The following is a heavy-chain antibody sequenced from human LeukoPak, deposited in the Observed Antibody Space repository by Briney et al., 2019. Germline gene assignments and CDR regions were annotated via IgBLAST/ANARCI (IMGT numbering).Heavy chain of an antibody. CDR3: ARGSGDSTGYYEFFDY. D-gene: IGHD3-22*01. J-gene: IGHJ4*02. CDR2: ISSSGSTI. CDR1: GFTLSSYE. V-gene: IGHV3-48*03. Sequence: GGSLRLSCAASGFTLSSYEMNWVRQAPGKGLEWVSYISSSGSTIYYADSVKGRFTISRDNAKNSLYLQMNSLRAEDTAVYYCARGSGDSTGYYEFFDYWGQGTLVTVSS.